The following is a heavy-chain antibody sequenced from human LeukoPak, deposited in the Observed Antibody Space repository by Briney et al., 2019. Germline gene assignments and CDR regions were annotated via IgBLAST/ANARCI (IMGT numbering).Heavy chain of an antibody. CDR3: ARLDKGIKAAHFDY. J-gene: IGHJ4*02. CDR1: GGSISSGGYY. Sequence: SSQTLSLTCTVSGGSISSGGYYWSWIRQHPGKGLEWIGYIYYSGSTYYNPSLKSRVTISVDTSKNQFSLKLSSVTAADTAVYYCARLDKGIKAAHFDYWGQGTLVTVSS. CDR2: IYYSGST. V-gene: IGHV4-31*03. D-gene: IGHD6-25*01.